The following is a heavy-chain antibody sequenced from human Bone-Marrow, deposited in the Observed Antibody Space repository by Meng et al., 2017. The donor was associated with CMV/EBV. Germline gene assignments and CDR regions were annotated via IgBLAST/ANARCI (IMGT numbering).Heavy chain of an antibody. D-gene: IGHD1-7*01. CDR3: ASPRYKTGTTSHYYYGMDV. J-gene: IGHJ6*02. V-gene: IGHV1-69*06. Sequence: SVKVSCKASGGTFSSYAISWVRQAPGQGLEWMGGIIPIFGTANYAQKFQGRVTITADKSTSTAYMELSSLRSEDTAVYYCASPRYKTGTTSHYYYGMDVWGQGTTATVSS. CDR2: IIPIFGTA. CDR1: GGTFSSYA.